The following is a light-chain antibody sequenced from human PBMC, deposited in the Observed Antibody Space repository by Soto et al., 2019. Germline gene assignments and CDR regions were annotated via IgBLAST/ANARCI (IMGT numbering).Light chain of an antibody. V-gene: IGLV1-44*01. CDR1: SSNIGSNT. CDR2: SYN. J-gene: IGLJ2*01. CDR3: AAWDDSLNGPV. Sequence: QSVLTQPPSASGTPGQRVTISCSGSSSNIGSNTVHWYQLLPGTAPKLLMYSYNQRPSGVPDRFSGSKSGTSASLAISGLQSEDEADYYCAAWDDSLNGPVFGGGTKVTVL.